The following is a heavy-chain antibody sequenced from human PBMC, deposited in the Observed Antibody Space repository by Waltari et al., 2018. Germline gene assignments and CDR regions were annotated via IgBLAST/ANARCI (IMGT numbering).Heavy chain of an antibody. CDR3: ARGSKFGDYGDLDY. CDR1: GDVFEIYA. CDR2: IIPMFNNP. V-gene: IGHV1-69*01. J-gene: IGHJ4*02. Sequence: VKLVQSGAEVKKPGSSVRVSSKTSGDVFEIYATSWVRQAPGKGLEWMGGIIPMFNNPNYAQRFEGTVTITADESTSTGYMELTGLTSEDTAIYYCARGSKFGDYGDLDYWGQGTLVTVS. D-gene: IGHD4-17*01.